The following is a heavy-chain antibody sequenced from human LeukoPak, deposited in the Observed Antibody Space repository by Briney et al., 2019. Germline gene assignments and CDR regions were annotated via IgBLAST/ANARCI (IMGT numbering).Heavy chain of an antibody. D-gene: IGHD2-21*01. CDR3: ARDFAPCGGDRYPSFDY. CDR1: GFTFDDYG. V-gene: IGHV3-20*04. J-gene: IGHJ4*02. Sequence: GGSLRLSCAASGFTFDDYGMSWVRHAPGKGLEWVSGINWNGGSTGYADSVKGRFTISRDNAKNSLYLQMNSLRAEDTALYYCARDFAPCGGDRYPSFDYWGQGTLVTVSS. CDR2: INWNGGST.